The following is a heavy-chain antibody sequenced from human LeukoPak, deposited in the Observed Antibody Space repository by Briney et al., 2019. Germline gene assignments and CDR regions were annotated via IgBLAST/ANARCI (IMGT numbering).Heavy chain of an antibody. J-gene: IGHJ4*02. Sequence: ASVKVSCKASGYTFDSHGISWLRQAPGQGLEWTGWISGYSGDTNYAQKVQGRVTMTTDTSTSTAYMELRSLTSDDTAVYFCARDIVGDFDLDYWGQGTLVTVSS. CDR2: ISGYSGDT. V-gene: IGHV1-18*01. CDR1: GYTFDSHG. CDR3: ARDIVGDFDLDY. D-gene: IGHD2-21*02.